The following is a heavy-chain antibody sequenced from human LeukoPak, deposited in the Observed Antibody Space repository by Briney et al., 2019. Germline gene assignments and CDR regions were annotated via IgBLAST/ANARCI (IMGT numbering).Heavy chain of an antibody. J-gene: IGHJ5*02. CDR2: IYYSGST. CDR1: GGSISTYY. V-gene: IGHV4-59*08. Sequence: SSETLSLTCTVSGGSISTYYWSWIRQPPGKGLEWIGYIYYSGSTNYNPSLKSRVTISVDTSKNQFSLKLSSVTAADTAVYYCARRSMTIPGPARDILISWFDPWGQGTLVTVSS. CDR3: ARRSMTIPGPARDILISWFDP. D-gene: IGHD3-9*01.